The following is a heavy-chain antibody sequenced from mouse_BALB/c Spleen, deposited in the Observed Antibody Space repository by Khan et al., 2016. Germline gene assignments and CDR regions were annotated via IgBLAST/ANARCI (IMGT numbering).Heavy chain of an antibody. CDR2: ISSGGST. D-gene: IGHD2-1*01. V-gene: IGHV5-6-5*01. CDR1: GFTFSSYA. Sequence: EVELVESGGGLVKPGGSLKLSCAASGFTFSSYAMSWVRQTPEKRLEWVASISSGGSTYYPHSVKGRFAISRDYARNILNLHMSNLRSEDTAMYYCAREDDGNYGDYFDYWGQGTTLTVSS. J-gene: IGHJ2*01. CDR3: AREDDGNYGDYFDY.